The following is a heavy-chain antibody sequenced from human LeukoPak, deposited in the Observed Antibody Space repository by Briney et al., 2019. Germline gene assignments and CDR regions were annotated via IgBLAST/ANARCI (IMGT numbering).Heavy chain of an antibody. CDR1: GSLISSYY. CDR3: ARHSNFCDIDH. V-gene: IGHV4-4*09. J-gene: IGHJ4*02. Sequence: SETLSLTCAVSGSLISSYYRTWIRQSPDRGLERIGHISAIGDTNYTPSVKSRITMSVDTSKGQFSLRLTSVTAADTAVYYCARHSNFCDIDHWSQGTLVTVSS. D-gene: IGHD3-3*01. CDR2: ISAIGDT.